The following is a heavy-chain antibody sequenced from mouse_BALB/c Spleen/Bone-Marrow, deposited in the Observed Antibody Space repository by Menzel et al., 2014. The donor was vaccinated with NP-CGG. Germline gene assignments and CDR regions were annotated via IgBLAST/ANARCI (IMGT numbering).Heavy chain of an antibody. CDR3: ARFPIYYGNYGAMDY. V-gene: IGHV1S41*01. J-gene: IGHJ4*01. CDR1: SYTFTSYW. Sequence: DLVKPGASVKLSCKASSYTFTSYWINRIKQRPGQGLEWIGRIAPGSGSTYYNEMFKGKATLTVDTSSSTAYIQLSSLSSEDSAVYLCARFPIYYGNYGAMDYWGQGTSVTVSS. D-gene: IGHD2-1*01. CDR2: IAPGSGST.